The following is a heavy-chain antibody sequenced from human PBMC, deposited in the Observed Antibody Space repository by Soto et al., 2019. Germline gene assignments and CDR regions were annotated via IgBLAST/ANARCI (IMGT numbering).Heavy chain of an antibody. CDR1: GFTFSSYW. D-gene: IGHD1-26*01. J-gene: IGHJ4*02. V-gene: IGHV3-7*04. CDR2: IKQDGSEK. CDR3: ARDRTRSGSYYRRDDY. Sequence: PGGSLRLSCAASGFTFSSYWMSWVRQAPGKGLEWVANIKQDGSEKYYVDSVKGRFTISRDNAKNSLYLQMNSLRAEDTAVYYCARDRTRSGSYYRRDDYWGQGTLVTVSS.